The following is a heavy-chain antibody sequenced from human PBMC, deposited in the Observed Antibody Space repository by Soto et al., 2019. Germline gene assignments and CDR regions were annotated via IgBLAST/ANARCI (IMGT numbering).Heavy chain of an antibody. J-gene: IGHJ4*02. D-gene: IGHD2-15*01. CDR2: INHSGSA. V-gene: IGHV4-34*01. Sequence: SETLSLTCAVYGGSFSGYYWSWIRQPPGKGLEWIGEINHSGSANYNPSLKSRVTISVDTSKNQFSLKLSSVTAADTAVYYCTLRYCSGGSCLVYFDYWGQGTLVTVSS. CDR1: GGSFSGYY. CDR3: TLRYCSGGSCLVYFDY.